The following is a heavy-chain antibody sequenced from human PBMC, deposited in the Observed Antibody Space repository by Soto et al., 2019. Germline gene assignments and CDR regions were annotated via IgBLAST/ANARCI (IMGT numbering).Heavy chain of an antibody. J-gene: IGHJ3*01. CDR1: GGTFDSYS. D-gene: IGHD3-16*01. V-gene: IGHV1-69*02. Sequence: QVQLVQSGAEVKKPGSSLRVSCRASGGTFDSYSISWVRQAPGQGLEWLGKVAPIFDFSRYAPKFQGRVTITADKSTSIAYMDLSGLTSADTAVYYCATGALGGRQRLVRDAFDFWGQGTKVTVSS. CDR2: VAPIFDFS. CDR3: ATGALGGRQRLVRDAFDF.